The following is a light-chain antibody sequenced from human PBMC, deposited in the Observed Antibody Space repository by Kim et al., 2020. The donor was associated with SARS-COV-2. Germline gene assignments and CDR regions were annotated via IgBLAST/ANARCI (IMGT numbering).Light chain of an antibody. J-gene: IGKJ2*01. CDR1: QSVSSSY. CDR3: QQYGSPGMYT. CDR2: GAS. Sequence: EIVLTQSPGTLSVSPGERATLSCRASQSVSSSYLAWYQQKPGQAPRLLIYGASTRATGIPDRFSGSGSGTDFTLTISRLEPEDFAVYYLQQYGSPGMYTLGQGTKLEI. V-gene: IGKV3-20*01.